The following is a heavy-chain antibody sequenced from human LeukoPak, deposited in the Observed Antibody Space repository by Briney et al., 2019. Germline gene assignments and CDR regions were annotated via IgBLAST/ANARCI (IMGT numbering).Heavy chain of an antibody. CDR3: ARESYDSSGYFWFDP. CDR1: GGSISSGGYY. V-gene: IGHV4-31*03. J-gene: IGHJ5*02. D-gene: IGHD3-22*01. CDR2: IYYSGST. Sequence: SETLSLTCTVSGGSISSGGYYWSRIRQHPGKGLEWTGYIYYSGSTYYNPSLKSRVTISVDTSKNQFSLKLSSVTAADTAVYYCARESYDSSGYFWFDPWGQGTLVTVSS.